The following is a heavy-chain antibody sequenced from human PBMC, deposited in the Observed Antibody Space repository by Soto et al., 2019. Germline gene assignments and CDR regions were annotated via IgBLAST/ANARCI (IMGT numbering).Heavy chain of an antibody. V-gene: IGHV5-51*01. CDR2: IYPGDSDT. D-gene: IGHD6-19*01. CDR1: GYSFTSYW. CDR3: ARRVAVAGDHSPTYFDY. Sequence: EVQLVQSGAEVKKPGESLKISCKGSGYSFTSYWIGWVRQMPGKGLEWMGIIYPGDSDTRYSPSFQGQVTISADKSISTAYLQWSSLKASDTAMYYCARRVAVAGDHSPTYFDYWGQGTLVTVSS. J-gene: IGHJ4*02.